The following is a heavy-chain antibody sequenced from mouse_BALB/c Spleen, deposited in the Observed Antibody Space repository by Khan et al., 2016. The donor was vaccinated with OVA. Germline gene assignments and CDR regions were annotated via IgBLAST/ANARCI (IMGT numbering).Heavy chain of an antibody. CDR1: GYTFTTAG. D-gene: IGHD2-14*01. Sequence: QIQLVQSGPELKKPGETVRISCKASGYTFTTAGIQWVQKMPGKGLKWIGWINTHSGVPKYAEDFKGRFAFSLDISVNTAYLQITNLKYEDTATYFCARGCAAYYRNDGGAMEYWGQGTSVTVSS. J-gene: IGHJ4*01. V-gene: IGHV9-4*02. CDR2: INTHSGVP. CDR3: ARGCAAYYRNDGGAMEY.